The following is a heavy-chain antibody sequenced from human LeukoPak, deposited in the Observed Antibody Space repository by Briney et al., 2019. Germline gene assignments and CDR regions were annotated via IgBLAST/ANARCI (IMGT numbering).Heavy chain of an antibody. CDR2: IGTAGDT. V-gene: IGHV3-13*01. D-gene: IGHD3-10*01. J-gene: IGHJ4*02. Sequence: PGGSLRLSCAASGFTFSSYDMHWVRQATGKGLEWVLAIGTAGDTYYPGSVKGRFTISRENAKNSLYLQMNSLRAGDTAVYYCARASMVRGVIAHFDYWGQGTLVTVSS. CDR3: ARASMVRGVIAHFDY. CDR1: GFTFSSYD.